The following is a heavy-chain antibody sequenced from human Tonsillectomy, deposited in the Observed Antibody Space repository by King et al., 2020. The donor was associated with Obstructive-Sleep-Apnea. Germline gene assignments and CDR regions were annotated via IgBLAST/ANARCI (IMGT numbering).Heavy chain of an antibody. V-gene: IGHV4-39*07. J-gene: IGHJ4*02. CDR3: AGPLALGDGYSGFSDYFDY. D-gene: IGHD5-24*01. CDR2: IYYSGST. CDR1: GGSISSSSYY. Sequence: LQLQESGPGLVKPSETLSLTCTVSGGSISSSSYYWGWIRQPPGKGLEWIGSIYYSGSTYYNPSLKSRVTISVDTSKNQFSLKLSSVTAADTAVYYCAGPLALGDGYSGFSDYFDYWGQGTLVTVSP.